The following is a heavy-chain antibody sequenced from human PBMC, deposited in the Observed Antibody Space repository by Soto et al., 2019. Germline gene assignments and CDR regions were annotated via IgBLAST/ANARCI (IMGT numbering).Heavy chain of an antibody. CDR2: IIPAFGTT. J-gene: IGHJ4*02. CDR1: GDTFSGYP. CDR3: ARDGGFGEFKY. V-gene: IGHV1-69*18. D-gene: IGHD3-10*01. Sequence: QVQLVQSGAELKKPGSSVKVSCKASGDTFSGYPTNWVRQAPGEGLEWMGRIIPAFGTTNDAQRFEGRVTFTADESTNTAYMELRGLVSEDTAVYYCARDGGFGEFKYWGPGTLVTVSS.